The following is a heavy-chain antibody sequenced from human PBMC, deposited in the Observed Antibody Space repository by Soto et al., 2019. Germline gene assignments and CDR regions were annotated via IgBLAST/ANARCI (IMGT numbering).Heavy chain of an antibody. J-gene: IGHJ4*02. CDR1: GFSVRSNY. CDR2: IYGNENT. Sequence: HPGGSLRLSCAASGFSVRSNYLSWVRKAPGKGLEWVSEIYGNENTNYADSVRGRFTISRDNSDNTVYLHMNSLTAEDTAVYYCARQWGRAYFDYWGQGTLVTVSS. V-gene: IGHV3-53*01. D-gene: IGHD3-16*01. CDR3: ARQWGRAYFDY.